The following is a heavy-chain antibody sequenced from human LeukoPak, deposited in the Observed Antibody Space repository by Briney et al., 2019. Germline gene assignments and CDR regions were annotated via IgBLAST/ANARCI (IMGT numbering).Heavy chain of an antibody. CDR3: ARGVYCSDGSCGIDY. J-gene: IGHJ4*02. Sequence: SQTLSLTCTVSGGSIRSGGYYWSWIRQHPGKGLEWIGYIYYTESTHYNPSLKSRVTILVDTSNNQFSLKLSSVTAADTAVYYCARGVYCSDGSCGIDYWGQGTLVTVSS. D-gene: IGHD2-15*01. CDR2: IYYTEST. CDR1: GGSIRSGGYY. V-gene: IGHV4-31*03.